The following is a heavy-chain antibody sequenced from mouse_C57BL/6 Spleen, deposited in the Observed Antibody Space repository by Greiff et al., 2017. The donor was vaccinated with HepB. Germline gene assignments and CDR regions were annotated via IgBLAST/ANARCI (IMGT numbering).Heavy chain of an antibody. CDR3: AKGYYGYDGRMDY. J-gene: IGHJ4*01. V-gene: IGHV1-22*01. Sequence: VQLQQSGPELVKPGASVKMSCKASGYTFTDYNMHWVKQSHGKSLEWIGYINPNNGGTSYNQKFKGKATLTVNKSSSTAYMELRSLTSEDSAVYYCAKGYYGYDGRMDYWGQGTSVTVSS. CDR2: INPNNGGT. D-gene: IGHD2-2*01. CDR1: GYTFTDYN.